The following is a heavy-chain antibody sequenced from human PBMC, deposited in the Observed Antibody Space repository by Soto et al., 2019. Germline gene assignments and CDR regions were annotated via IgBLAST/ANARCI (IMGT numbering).Heavy chain of an antibody. D-gene: IGHD3-3*01. J-gene: IGHJ3*02. CDR1: GFTVSSNY. CDR3: ARDQYYDFWSGYSSGI. V-gene: IGHV3-66*01. CDR2: IYSGGST. Sequence: GGSLRLSCAASGFTVSSNYMSWVRQAPGKGLEWVSVIYSGGSTYYADSVKGRFTISRDNSKNTLYLQMNSLRAEDTAVYYCARDQYYDFWSGYSSGIWGQGTMVTVSS.